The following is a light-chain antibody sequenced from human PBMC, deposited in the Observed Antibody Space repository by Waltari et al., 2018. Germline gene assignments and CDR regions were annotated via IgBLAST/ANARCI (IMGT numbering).Light chain of an antibody. CDR3: RQATHRPLT. J-gene: IGKJ1*01. V-gene: IGKV2-30*02. Sequence: VVMTQSPLSLPVTLGQPASMSFRSSQSPVHSDGKTYLNWFQQRPGQSPSRLIYKVCNRDTGCPDRFHGSGSRTDFTLKISRVEAEDVGVYYCRQATHRPLTFGQGTKVEFK. CDR2: KVC. CDR1: QSPVHSDGKTY.